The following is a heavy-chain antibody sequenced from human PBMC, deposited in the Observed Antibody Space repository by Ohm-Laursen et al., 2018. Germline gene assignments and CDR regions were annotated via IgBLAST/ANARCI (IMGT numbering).Heavy chain of an antibody. CDR3: AREGGSYYWFDP. J-gene: IGHJ5*02. CDR2: IYTTGST. Sequence: SETLSLTCTVSGGSISSYYWSWIRQPAGKGLQWIGHIYTTGSTNYNPSLKGRVTMSVDTSKNHISLEVSSVTAADTAVYYCAREGGSYYWFDPWGQGTLVTVSS. V-gene: IGHV4-4*07. CDR1: GGSISSYY. D-gene: IGHD1-26*01.